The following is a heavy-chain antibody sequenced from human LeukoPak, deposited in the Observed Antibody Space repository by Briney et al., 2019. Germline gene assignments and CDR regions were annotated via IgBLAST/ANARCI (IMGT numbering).Heavy chain of an antibody. D-gene: IGHD4-17*01. CDR3: ARLQYGDYDYFDY. CDR2: IKQDGSEK. Sequence: GGSLRLSCAASGFTFGSYWMSWVRQAPGKGLEWVANIKQDGSEKYYVDSVKGRFTISRDNAKNSLYLQMNSLRAEDTAVYYCARLQYGDYDYFDYWGQGTLVTVSS. CDR1: GFTFGSYW. V-gene: IGHV3-7*01. J-gene: IGHJ4*02.